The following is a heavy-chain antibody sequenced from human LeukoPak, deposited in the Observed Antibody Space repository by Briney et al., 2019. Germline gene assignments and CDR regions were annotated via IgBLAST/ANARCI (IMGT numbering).Heavy chain of an antibody. V-gene: IGHV4-59*08. J-gene: IGHJ5*02. CDR2: IYYSGST. Sequence: SDTLSLTCTVSGGSISSYYWSWIRQPPGKGLEWIGYIYYSGSTNYNPSLKSRVTISVDTSKNQFSLKLSSVTAADTAVYYCARRQPGGKFDPWGQGTLVTVSS. CDR3: ARRQPGGKFDP. D-gene: IGHD1-26*01. CDR1: GGSISSYY.